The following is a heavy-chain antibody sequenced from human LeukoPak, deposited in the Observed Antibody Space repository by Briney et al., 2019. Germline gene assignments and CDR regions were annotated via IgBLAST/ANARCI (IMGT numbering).Heavy chain of an antibody. J-gene: IGHJ4*02. CDR2: IYYSGST. D-gene: IGHD5-18*01. Sequence: SETLSLTCTVSDGSISSGGYYWSWIRQHPGRGLEWIGYIYYSGSTYYNPSLKSRVTISVDTSKNQFSLKLSSVTAADTAVYYCASEVDTSYYFDYWGQGTLVTVSS. CDR3: ASEVDTSYYFDY. CDR1: DGSISSGGYY. V-gene: IGHV4-31*03.